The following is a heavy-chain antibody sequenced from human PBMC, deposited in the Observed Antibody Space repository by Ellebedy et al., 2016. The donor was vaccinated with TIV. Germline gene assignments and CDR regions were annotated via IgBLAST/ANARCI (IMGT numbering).Heavy chain of an antibody. V-gene: IGHV3-15*01. Sequence: GESLKISCAATGFTFSNAWMSWVRQAPGKGLEWVGRISTNTAGETTDYTAPVKVRFTISRDDSKNMLYLQMNSLKTEEAAVYYCSDGYHYGSGSTYRDGYEMDVWGQGTTVTVSS. D-gene: IGHD3-10*01. J-gene: IGHJ6*02. CDR1: GFTFSNAW. CDR3: SDGYHYGSGSTYRDGYEMDV. CDR2: ISTNTAGETT.